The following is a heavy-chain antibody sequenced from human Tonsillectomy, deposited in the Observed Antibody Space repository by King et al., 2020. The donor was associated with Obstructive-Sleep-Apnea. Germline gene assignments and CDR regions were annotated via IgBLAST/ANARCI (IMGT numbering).Heavy chain of an antibody. J-gene: IGHJ6*02. CDR1: GGTFSNNA. CDR2: IIPIRGTI. V-gene: IGHV1-69*14. Sequence: QLVQSGAEVKKPGSSVKVSCKTSGGTFSNNAITWVRQAPGQGLEWMGGIIPIRGTIDYEQKFQGRVTNTADKSTSTAYMELSSLTFEDTAVYYCARNAVHPNYPGMDVWGQGTTVTLSS. CDR3: ARNAVHPNYPGMDV.